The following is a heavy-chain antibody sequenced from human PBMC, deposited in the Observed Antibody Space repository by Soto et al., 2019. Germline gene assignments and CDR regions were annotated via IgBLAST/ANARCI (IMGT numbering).Heavy chain of an antibody. Sequence: QVQVVQSGAEVKEPGASVKVSCKASGYSSSNYYTHWVRQAPGQGLEWMAIVNPYGASSNYAQSFQGRVTLTRDTSTNTDYMDLSRLTSADTAVYYCASVTTIWSNWGQGTLVTVSS. J-gene: IGHJ4*02. V-gene: IGHV1-46*01. CDR2: VNPYGASS. CDR3: ASVTTIWSN. CDR1: GYSSSNYY. D-gene: IGHD2-21*02.